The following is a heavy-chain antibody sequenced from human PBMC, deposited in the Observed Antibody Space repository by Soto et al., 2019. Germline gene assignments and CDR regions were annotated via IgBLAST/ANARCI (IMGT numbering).Heavy chain of an antibody. CDR3: ARGDYYGTSGPFSDAFDI. J-gene: IGHJ3*02. V-gene: IGHV4-39*01. CDR1: GGSISSSSYY. CDR2: IYYSGST. Sequence: SETLSLTCTVSGGSISSSSYYWGWIRQPPGKGLEWIGSIYYSGSTYYNPSLKSRVTISVDTSKNQFSLKLSSVTAADTAVYYCARGDYYGTSGPFSDAFDIWGQGTMVTVSS. D-gene: IGHD3-22*01.